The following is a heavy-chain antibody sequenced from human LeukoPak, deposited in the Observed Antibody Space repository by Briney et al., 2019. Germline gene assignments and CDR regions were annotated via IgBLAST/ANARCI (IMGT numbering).Heavy chain of an antibody. D-gene: IGHD3-16*01. V-gene: IGHV3-21*01. CDR2: ISSSSSYI. Sequence: KAGGSLRLSCAASGFTFNTYSMNWVRQAPGEGLEWVSSISSSSSYIYYADSVKGRFTISRDNAKNSLYLQMNSLRAEDTAVYYCARGFDDYGDYWGQGTLVTVSS. J-gene: IGHJ4*02. CDR1: GFTFNTYS. CDR3: ARGFDDYGDY.